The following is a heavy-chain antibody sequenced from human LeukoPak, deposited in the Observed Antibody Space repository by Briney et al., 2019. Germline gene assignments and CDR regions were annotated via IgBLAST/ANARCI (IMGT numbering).Heavy chain of an antibody. D-gene: IGHD2-2*02. V-gene: IGHV1-8*01. CDR1: GYTFTSYD. Sequence: GASVKASCKAFGYTFTSYDINWVRQATGQGLEWMGWMNLNSGNTGFAQKFQGRVTITRNTSISTAYMELSSLRFEDTAVYYCARRMAAIGQYYYHYMDVWGKGTTVTVSS. J-gene: IGHJ6*03. CDR3: ARRMAAIGQYYYHYMDV. CDR2: MNLNSGNT.